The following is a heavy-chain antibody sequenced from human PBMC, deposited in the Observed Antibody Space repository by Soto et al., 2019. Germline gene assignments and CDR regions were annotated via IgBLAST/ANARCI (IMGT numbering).Heavy chain of an antibody. J-gene: IGHJ6*02. CDR1: GGSISSSNYY. CDR3: ARLVGQNLRYYYYGLDV. Sequence: SETLSLTCSVSGGSISSSNYYWGWIRQPPGKGLEWIGLIYYSGSTYYNPSLKSRLTISVDTSKNQFSLKLSSVTAADTAVYYCARLVGQNLRYYYYGLDVWGQGTTVTVSS. CDR2: IYYSGST. V-gene: IGHV4-39*01. D-gene: IGHD1-26*01.